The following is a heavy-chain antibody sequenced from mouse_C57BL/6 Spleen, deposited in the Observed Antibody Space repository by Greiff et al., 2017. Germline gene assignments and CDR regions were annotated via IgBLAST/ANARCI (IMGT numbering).Heavy chain of an antibody. CDR1: GFTISSYT. D-gene: IGHD2-1*01. Sequence: EVKLMESGGGLVKPGGSLKLSCAASGFTISSYTMSWVRQTPEQRLEWVATISGGGGDTDYPARAEERFTITRDNAKNTLYSQMSSLKSEDTALYYYSRHGNVLYWYFDVWGTGTTVTVSS. V-gene: IGHV5-9*01. CDR2: ISGGGGDT. J-gene: IGHJ1*03. CDR3: SRHGNVLYWYFDV.